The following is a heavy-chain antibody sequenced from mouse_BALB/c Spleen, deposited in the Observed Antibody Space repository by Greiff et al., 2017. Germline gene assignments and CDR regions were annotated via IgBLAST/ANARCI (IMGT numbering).Heavy chain of an antibody. CDR1: GYTFTSYW. V-gene: IGHV1S22*01. CDR3: TRSNYRYDAAY. CDR2: IYPGSGST. Sequence: KQPGSELVRPGASVKLSCKASGYTFTSYWMHWVKQRHGQGLEWIGNIYPGSGSTNYDEKFKSKGTLTVDTSSSTAYMHLSSLTSEDSAVYYCTRSNYRYDAAYWGQGTLVTVSA. D-gene: IGHD2-14*01. J-gene: IGHJ3*01.